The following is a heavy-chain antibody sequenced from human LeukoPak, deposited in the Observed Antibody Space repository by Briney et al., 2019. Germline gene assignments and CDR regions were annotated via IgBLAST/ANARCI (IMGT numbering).Heavy chain of an antibody. CDR3: ARMAAYYYDSSGHLNYFDY. CDR2: INWNGGST. CDR1: GFTFDDYG. Sequence: GGSLRLSCAASGFTFDDYGMSWVRQAPGKGLEWVSGINWNGGSTGYADSVKGRFTISRDNAKNSLYLQMNSLRAEDTASYYCARMAAYYYDSSGHLNYFDYWGQGTLVTVSS. D-gene: IGHD3-22*01. J-gene: IGHJ4*02. V-gene: IGHV3-20*04.